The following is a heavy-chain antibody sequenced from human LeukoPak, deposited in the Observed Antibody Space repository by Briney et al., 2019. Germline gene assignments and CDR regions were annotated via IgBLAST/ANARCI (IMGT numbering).Heavy chain of an antibody. D-gene: IGHD3-22*01. CDR1: GGSISSSSYY. CDR3: ARVGPLHYYDTARYYFDY. J-gene: IGHJ4*02. Sequence: PSETLSLTCTVSGGSISSSSYYWGWIRQPPGKGLEWIGSIYYSGSTYYNPSLKSRVTISVDTSKNQFSLKLTSVTAADTAVYYCARVGPLHYYDTARYYFDYWGQGTLVTVSS. V-gene: IGHV4-39*01. CDR2: IYYSGST.